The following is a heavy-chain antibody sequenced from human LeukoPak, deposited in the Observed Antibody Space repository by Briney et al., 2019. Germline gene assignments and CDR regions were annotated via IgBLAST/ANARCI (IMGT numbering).Heavy chain of an antibody. CDR1: GYIYTSYW. D-gene: IGHD1-26*01. Sequence: GESLKISCNSSGYIYTSYWIGWVRQMPGKGLEWMGIIYPGDSDTRYSPSFQGQVTISADKSISTAYLQWSSLKASDTAMYYCARLEVGAYRAGCDYWGQGTLVTVSS. CDR2: IYPGDSDT. V-gene: IGHV5-51*01. J-gene: IGHJ4*02. CDR3: ARLEVGAYRAGCDY.